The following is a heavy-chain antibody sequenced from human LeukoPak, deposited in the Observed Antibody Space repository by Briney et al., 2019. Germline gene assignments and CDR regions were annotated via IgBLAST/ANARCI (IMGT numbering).Heavy chain of an antibody. CDR1: GFTFSTYA. CDR2: ISGSGGST. V-gene: IGHV3-23*01. D-gene: IGHD3-10*01. CDR3: AKSGGLSGSGRLAMDV. J-gene: IGHJ6*02. Sequence: HPGGSLRLSCAASGFTFSTYAMSWVRLAPGKGLEWVSGISGSGGSTYYADSVKGRFTSSRDNSNNTLYVQMNSLRAEDTAVYYCAKSGGLSGSGRLAMDVWGQGTTVTVSS.